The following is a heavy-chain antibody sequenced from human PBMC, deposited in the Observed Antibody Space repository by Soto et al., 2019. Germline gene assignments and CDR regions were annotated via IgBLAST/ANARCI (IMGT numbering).Heavy chain of an antibody. J-gene: IGHJ4*02. D-gene: IGHD5-18*01. Sequence: EVQLVESGGGLVQPGGSLRLSCVASGFTFSTFWMHWVRQVPGKGLVWVSRINGDGSSTTYADSVKGRFTISRDNAKNTLYLQMNSLRGEDTATYYCARDIDTYGYSKADNWGQGTLVSVSS. CDR1: GFTFSTFW. CDR2: INGDGSST. CDR3: ARDIDTYGYSKADN. V-gene: IGHV3-74*03.